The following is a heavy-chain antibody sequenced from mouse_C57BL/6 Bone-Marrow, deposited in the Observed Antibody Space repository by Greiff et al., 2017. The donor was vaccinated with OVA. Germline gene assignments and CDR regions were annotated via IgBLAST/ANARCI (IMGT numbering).Heavy chain of an antibody. CDR3: ASPPPTVVAPYAMDY. CDR2: IYPGSGNT. D-gene: IGHD1-1*01. Sequence: QVQLQQSGPELVKPGASVKISCKASGYSFTSYYIHWVKQRPGQGLEWIGWIYPGSGNTKYNEKFKGKATLTADTSSSTAYMQLSSLTSEDSAVYYCASPPPTVVAPYAMDYWGQGTSVTVSS. V-gene: IGHV1-66*01. J-gene: IGHJ4*01. CDR1: GYSFTSYY.